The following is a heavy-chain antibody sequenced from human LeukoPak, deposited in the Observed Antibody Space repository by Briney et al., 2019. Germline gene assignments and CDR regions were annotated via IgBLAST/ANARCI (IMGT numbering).Heavy chain of an antibody. CDR3: ARLIGDRTIYDY. J-gene: IGHJ4*02. D-gene: IGHD6-6*01. CDR1: GFTFRTYW. Sequence: GGSLRLSCAASGFTFRTYWMSWVRQAPGKGLEWVASINQGGSETYYVESVKGRFTISRDNAMSSFFLQMNSLRAEDTAVYYCARLIGDRTIYDYWGQGTLVTVSS. CDR2: INQGGSET. V-gene: IGHV3-7*01.